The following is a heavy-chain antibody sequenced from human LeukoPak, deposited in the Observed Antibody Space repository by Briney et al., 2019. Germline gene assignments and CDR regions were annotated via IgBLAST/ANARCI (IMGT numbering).Heavy chain of an antibody. D-gene: IGHD3-22*01. V-gene: IGHV3-74*01. CDR1: GFTFRTYW. Sequence: GGSLRLSCAASGFTFRTYWMHWVRQAPGKGLVWVSRINTDGSSTSYADSVKGRFTISRDNAKNTLYLQMNSLRAEDTAVYYCARDLTHSYDTSGYFDYWGQGPLVAVSS. J-gene: IGHJ4*02. CDR2: INTDGSST. CDR3: ARDLTHSYDTSGYFDY.